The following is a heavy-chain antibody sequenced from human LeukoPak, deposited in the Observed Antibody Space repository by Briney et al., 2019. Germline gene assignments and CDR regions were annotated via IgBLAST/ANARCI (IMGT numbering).Heavy chain of an antibody. CDR2: IPHDGSNA. V-gene: IGHV3-30*03. D-gene: IGHD3-3*01. CDR3: ATGSDYYYAS. CDR1: GFTFTRNC. J-gene: IGHJ5*02. Sequence: GGSLRLPCVASGFTFTRNCMHWVRQAPGKGLEWVAAIPHDGSNALYADSVKGRFTISRDDSKNTQYLQMNSLRIEDSAMYYCATGSDYYYASWGRGTLVTVSS.